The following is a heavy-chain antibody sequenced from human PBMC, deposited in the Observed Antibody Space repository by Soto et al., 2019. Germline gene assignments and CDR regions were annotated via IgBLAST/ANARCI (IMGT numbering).Heavy chain of an antibody. V-gene: IGHV4-39*01. CDR3: VSQRTTVPTQAYFDY. Sequence: XGTLTLTCTVSGGSVTNSSYYWGWIRQSPGKGLEWIGSVYYRGRSYSKSSVKSRVTISVDTSKNRFSLSLNSVTASDTAVYFCVSQRTTVPTQAYFDYWGPGALVTVSS. CDR1: GGSVTNSSYY. D-gene: IGHD4-17*01. CDR2: VYYRGRS. J-gene: IGHJ4*02.